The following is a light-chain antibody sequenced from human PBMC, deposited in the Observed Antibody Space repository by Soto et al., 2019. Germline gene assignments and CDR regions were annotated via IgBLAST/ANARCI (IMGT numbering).Light chain of an antibody. CDR1: QDLTSW. J-gene: IGKJ4*01. V-gene: IGKV1-12*01. CDR2: AAS. CDR3: QQYYSYPPT. Sequence: DIQRTNSASSGSSSLGDKVAITCRASQDLTSWLALYQEKPGKAPKLLISAASSLQSGVPSRFSGSGSGTDFTLTISWLQSEDFATYYCQQYYSYPPTFGGGTKVDIK.